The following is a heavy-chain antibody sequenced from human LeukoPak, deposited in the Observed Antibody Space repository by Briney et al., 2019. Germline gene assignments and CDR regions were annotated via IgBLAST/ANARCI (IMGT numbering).Heavy chain of an antibody. D-gene: IGHD1-26*01. Sequence: SETLSLTCTVSGGSISSYCWSWIRQPPGKGLEWIGYIYYSGGTNYNPSLKSRVTISVDTSKNQFSLKLSSVTAADTAVYYCARGGSYVLNFDYWGQGTLVTVSS. CDR2: IYYSGGT. J-gene: IGHJ4*02. CDR1: GGSISSYC. V-gene: IGHV4-59*01. CDR3: ARGGSYVLNFDY.